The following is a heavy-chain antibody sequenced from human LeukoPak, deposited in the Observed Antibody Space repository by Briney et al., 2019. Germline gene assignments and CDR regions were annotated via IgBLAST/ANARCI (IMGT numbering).Heavy chain of an antibody. V-gene: IGHV1-18*01. Sequence: GASVNVSCKASGYTFTSYGISWVRQAPGQGLEWMGWISAYNGNTNYAQKLQGRVTMTTDTSTSTAYMELRSLRSDDTAVYYCAREEDLEMATIVKADYWGQGTLVTVSS. CDR2: ISAYNGNT. D-gene: IGHD5-24*01. CDR3: AREEDLEMATIVKADY. J-gene: IGHJ4*02. CDR1: GYTFTSYG.